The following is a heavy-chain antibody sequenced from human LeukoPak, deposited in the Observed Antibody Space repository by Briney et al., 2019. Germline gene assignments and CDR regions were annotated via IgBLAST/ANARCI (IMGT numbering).Heavy chain of an antibody. J-gene: IGHJ6*03. V-gene: IGHV4-39*07. CDR3: ARETSQKGAHYMDV. CDR1: GVSISSSSYY. D-gene: IGHD3-16*01. Sequence: KPSETLSLTCTVSGVSISSSSYYWGWIRQPPGKGLEWIGSIYYSGSTYYNPSLKSRVTISVDTSKNQFSLKLRSVTAADTAVYYCARETSQKGAHYMDVWGKGTTVTISS. CDR2: IYYSGST.